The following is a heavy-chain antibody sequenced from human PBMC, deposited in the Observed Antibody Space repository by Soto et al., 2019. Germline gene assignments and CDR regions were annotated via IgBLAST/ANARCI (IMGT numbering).Heavy chain of an antibody. CDR2: INHSGST. V-gene: IGHV4-34*01. CDR3: AGGRPGYDFWSGYPYYFDY. D-gene: IGHD3-3*01. CDR1: GGSFSGYY. Sequence: SETLSLTCAVYGGSFSGYYWSWIRQPPGKGLEWIGEINHSGSTNYNPSLKSRVTISVDTSKNQFSLKLSSVTAADTAVCYCAGGRPGYDFWSGYPYYFDYWGQGTLVTVSS. J-gene: IGHJ4*02.